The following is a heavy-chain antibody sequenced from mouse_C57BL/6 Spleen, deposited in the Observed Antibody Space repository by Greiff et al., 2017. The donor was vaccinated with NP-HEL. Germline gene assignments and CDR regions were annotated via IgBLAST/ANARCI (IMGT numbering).Heavy chain of an antibody. CDR3: ARRASNYLYYYAMDY. V-gene: IGHV1-69*01. CDR2: IDPSDSYT. Sequence: QVQLQQPGAELVMPGASVKLSCKASGYTFTSYWMHWVKQRPGQGLEWIGEIDPSDSYTNYNQKFKGKSTLTVDKSSSTAYMQLSSLTSEDSAVYYCARRASNYLYYYAMDYWGQGTSVTVSS. D-gene: IGHD2-5*01. CDR1: GYTFTSYW. J-gene: IGHJ4*01.